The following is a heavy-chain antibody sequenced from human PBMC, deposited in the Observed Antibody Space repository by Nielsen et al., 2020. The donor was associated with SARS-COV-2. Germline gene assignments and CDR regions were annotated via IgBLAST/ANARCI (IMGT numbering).Heavy chain of an antibody. CDR1: GGSISSGDYY. V-gene: IGHV4-30-4*01. CDR3: ASGYCSSTSCLFDY. J-gene: IGHJ4*02. Sequence: SETLSLTCTVSGGSISSGDYYWSWIRQPPGKGLEWIGYIYYSGSTYYNPSLKSRVTISVDTSKNQFSLKLSSVTAADTAVYYCASGYCSSTSCLFDYWGQGTLVTVSS. D-gene: IGHD2-2*03. CDR2: IYYSGST.